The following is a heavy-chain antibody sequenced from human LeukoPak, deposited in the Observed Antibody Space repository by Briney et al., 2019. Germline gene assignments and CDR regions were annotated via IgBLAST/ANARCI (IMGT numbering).Heavy chain of an antibody. V-gene: IGHV3-11*04. CDR1: GFTFSDYY. J-gene: IGHJ5*02. Sequence: GGSLRLSCAASGFTFSDYYMTWIRQAPRQGLEWVAYMYHSGSSIYYAHAVKGRFTISSDNVKKSVYLQIDRRSADDTAVYYWARHVGTAFTAAIDPWGQGALVTVSS. D-gene: IGHD2-21*02. CDR3: ARHVGTAFTAAIDP. CDR2: MYHSGSSI.